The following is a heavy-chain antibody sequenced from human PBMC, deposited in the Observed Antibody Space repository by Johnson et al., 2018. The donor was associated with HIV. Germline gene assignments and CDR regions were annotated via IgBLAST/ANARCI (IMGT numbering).Heavy chain of an antibody. V-gene: IGHV3-30-3*01. Sequence: VQLVESGGGVVRPGGSLRLSCAASGFTFGFYAMHWVRQAPGKGLEWVAVISYVGTNKYYADSVTGRFTVSRDNSKNTLYLQMNSLRAEDTAVYYCARFRYYYGSGSRNDAFDIWGQGTMVTVSS. CDR1: GFTFGFYA. CDR3: ARFRYYYGSGSRNDAFDI. CDR2: ISYVGTNK. D-gene: IGHD3-10*01. J-gene: IGHJ3*02.